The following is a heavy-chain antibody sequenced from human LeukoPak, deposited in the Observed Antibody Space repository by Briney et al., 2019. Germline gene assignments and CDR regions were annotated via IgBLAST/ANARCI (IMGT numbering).Heavy chain of an antibody. D-gene: IGHD3-10*01. Sequence: GGSLRLSCAASGFTFSSYSMNWVRQAPGKGLEWVSYISSSSSTTNYADSVKGRFTISRDNAKNSLYLQMDSLSDEDTAVYYCARDITVVRGLIGYYYGMDVWGQGTTVTVSS. J-gene: IGHJ6*02. CDR3: ARDITVVRGLIGYYYGMDV. CDR1: GFTFSSYS. CDR2: ISSSSSTT. V-gene: IGHV3-48*02.